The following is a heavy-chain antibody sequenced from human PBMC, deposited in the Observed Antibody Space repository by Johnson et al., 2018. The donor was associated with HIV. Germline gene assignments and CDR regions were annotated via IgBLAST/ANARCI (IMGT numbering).Heavy chain of an antibody. CDR1: GFTFSSYA. Sequence: VQLVESGGGLVQPGGSLRLSCAASGFTFSSYAMSWVRQASGKGLEWVGRIRSKANSYATAYAASVKGRFTISRDNSKNTLYLQMNSLRAEDTAVYYCAKVRGEQQPGWAFDIWGQGTMVTVSS. J-gene: IGHJ3*02. CDR2: IRSKANSYAT. V-gene: IGHV3-73*01. CDR3: AKVRGEQQPGWAFDI. D-gene: IGHD3-10*01.